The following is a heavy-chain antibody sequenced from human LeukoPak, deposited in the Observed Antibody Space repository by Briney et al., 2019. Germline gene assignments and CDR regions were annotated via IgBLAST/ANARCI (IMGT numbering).Heavy chain of an antibody. Sequence: SGGSLRLSCAASGFTLSSYGMSWVRQAPGKGLEWVSAISGSGGSTYYADSVKGRFTISRDNSKNTLYLQMNSLRAEDTAVYYCSVVGATRGIDYWGQGTLVTVSS. D-gene: IGHD1-26*01. CDR3: SVVGATRGIDY. V-gene: IGHV3-23*01. CDR1: GFTLSSYG. J-gene: IGHJ4*02. CDR2: ISGSGGST.